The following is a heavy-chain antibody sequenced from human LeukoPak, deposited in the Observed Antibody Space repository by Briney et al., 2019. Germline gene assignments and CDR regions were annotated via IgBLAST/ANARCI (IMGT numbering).Heavy chain of an antibody. V-gene: IGHV3-15*01. CDR2: IKSKTDGGTT. D-gene: IGHD3-16*01. CDR3: TTSPTFGGANY. J-gene: IGHJ4*02. CDR1: GFTFRNAW. Sequence: GGSLRLSCAASGFTFRNAWMSWVRQAPGKGGEWVGRIKSKTDGGTTDYAAPVKGRFTISRDDSNNTLYLQMNSLKTEDTAVYYCTTSPTFGGANYWGQGTLVTVSS.